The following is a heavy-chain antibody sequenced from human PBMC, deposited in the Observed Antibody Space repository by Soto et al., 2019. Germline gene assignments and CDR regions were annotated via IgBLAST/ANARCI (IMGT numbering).Heavy chain of an antibody. CDR2: VSTRGDIT. J-gene: IGHJ6*02. Sequence: EVQLLESGGDLVQPGGSLRLSCAASGLNFNDYAMTWVRQAPGKGLEWVSSVSTRGDITYYSDSVKGRFTISRDNSKNPLFLHMNSLRAEDTALYYCARGDRGVSGSPASYYYSGLDVWGQGTTVTVSS. CDR3: ARGDRGVSGSPASYYYSGLDV. V-gene: IGHV3-23*01. D-gene: IGHD2-8*02. CDR1: GLNFNDYA.